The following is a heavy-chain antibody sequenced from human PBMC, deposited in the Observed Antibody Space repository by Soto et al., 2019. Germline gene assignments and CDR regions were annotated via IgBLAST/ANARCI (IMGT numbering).Heavy chain of an antibody. J-gene: IGHJ4*02. CDR1: GGTFSSYS. D-gene: IGHD1-26*01. CDR3: ARDVGRHSGGIDY. Sequence: QVQLVQSGAEVKKPGSSVKVSCKASGGTFSSYSINWVRQAPGQGLEWMGEIIPIFGTANYAQKFQGRVTITADESTSTAYMELSSLTSEDTAVYYCARDVGRHSGGIDYWGQGTLVTVSS. V-gene: IGHV1-69*01. CDR2: IIPIFGTA.